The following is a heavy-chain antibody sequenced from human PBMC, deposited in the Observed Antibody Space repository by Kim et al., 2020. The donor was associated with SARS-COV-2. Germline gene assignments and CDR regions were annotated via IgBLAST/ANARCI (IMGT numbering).Heavy chain of an antibody. D-gene: IGHD7-27*01. Sequence: GGSLRLSCAASGFAFDNYAMSWVRQAPGKGLEWVSALTGSGGSTYYGDSVKGRFTISRDNSNDTLYLQMNSLRAEDTAVYYCVKYPSWYHYYYGMDVWGQGTTVTVSS. CDR1: GFAFDNYA. V-gene: IGHV3-23*01. CDR2: LTGSGGST. J-gene: IGHJ6*02. CDR3: VKYPSWYHYYYGMDV.